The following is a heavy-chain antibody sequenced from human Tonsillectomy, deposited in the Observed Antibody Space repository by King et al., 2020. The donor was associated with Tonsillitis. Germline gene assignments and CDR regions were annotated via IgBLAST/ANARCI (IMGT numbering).Heavy chain of an antibody. CDR2: IYTSGST. D-gene: IGHD3-3*01. Sequence: QLQESGPGLVKPSQTLSLTCTVSGGSISSGSYYWRWIRQPAGKGPEWIGRIYTSGSTNYNPSLKSRVTMSVDTSKNQFSLKLSSVTAADTAVYYCARVIRITIFGVVIMAWFDPWGQGTLVTVSS. V-gene: IGHV4-61*02. CDR1: GGSISSGSYY. J-gene: IGHJ5*02. CDR3: ARVIRITIFGVVIMAWFDP.